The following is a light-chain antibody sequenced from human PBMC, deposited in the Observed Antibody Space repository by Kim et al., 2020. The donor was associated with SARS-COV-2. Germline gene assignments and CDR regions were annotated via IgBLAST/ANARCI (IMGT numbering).Light chain of an antibody. V-gene: IGLV3-19*01. J-gene: IGLJ2*01. CDR2: GKN. Sequence: SSELTQDPAVPVALGQTVRITCQGDSLRSYYATWYQQKPGQATILVIYGKNNRPSGIPDRFSGSSSGNTASLTITGTQAGDEADYYCNSRDSNDNVVFGGGTQLTVL. CDR3: NSRDSNDNVV. CDR1: SLRSYY.